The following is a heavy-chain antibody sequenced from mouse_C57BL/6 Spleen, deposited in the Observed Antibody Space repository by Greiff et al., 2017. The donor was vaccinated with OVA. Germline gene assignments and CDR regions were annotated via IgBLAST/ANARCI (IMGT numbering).Heavy chain of an antibody. Sequence: EVMLVESEGGLVQPGSSMKLSCTASGFTFSDYYMAWVRQVPEKGLEWVANINYDGSSTYYLDSLKSRFIISRDNAKNILYLQMSSLKSEDTATYYCARDGIRKWYFDVWGTGTTVTVSS. D-gene: IGHD1-1*01. J-gene: IGHJ1*03. CDR2: INYDGSST. V-gene: IGHV5-16*01. CDR1: GFTFSDYY. CDR3: ARDGIRKWYFDV.